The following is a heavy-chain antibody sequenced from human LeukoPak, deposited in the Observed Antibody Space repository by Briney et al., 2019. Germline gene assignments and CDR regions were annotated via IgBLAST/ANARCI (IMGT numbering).Heavy chain of an antibody. J-gene: IGHJ6*03. D-gene: IGHD3-3*01. Sequence: QPGGSLRLSCAASGFTFSSYAMSWVRQAPGKGLEWVAAISGSGGRANYADSVQGRFTISRDSSKNTLYLQMSGLRVEDTAVYYCAKPLGPVGVFGVVMNSYMDVWGKGTTVTVSS. CDR3: AKPLGPVGVFGVVMNSYMDV. V-gene: IGHV3-23*01. CDR2: ISGSGGRA. CDR1: GFTFSSYA.